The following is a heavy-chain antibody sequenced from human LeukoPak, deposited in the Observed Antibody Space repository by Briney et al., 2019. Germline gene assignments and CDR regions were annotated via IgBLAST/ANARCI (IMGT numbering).Heavy chain of an antibody. CDR3: ARDPYNGNYGDSYYYFMDA. V-gene: IGHV3-21*01. J-gene: IGHJ6*03. CDR1: GFTFSNYN. CDR2: ITSSSMYI. D-gene: IGHD1-26*01. Sequence: PGGSLRLSCAASGFTFSNYNMNWVRQTPGKGLEWVSSITSSSMYIYYADSVKGRFTISRDNAKNSLSLQMNSLRAEDTAVYYCARDPYNGNYGDSYYYFMDAWGKGTTVTISS.